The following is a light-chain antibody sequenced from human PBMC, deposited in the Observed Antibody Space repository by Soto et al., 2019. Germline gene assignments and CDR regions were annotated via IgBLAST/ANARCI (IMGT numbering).Light chain of an antibody. CDR1: SSDVGGYNY. CDR2: EVN. J-gene: IGLJ1*01. Sequence: QSVLTQPASVSGSPGQSITISCTGTSSDVGGYNYVSWYQHHPGKAPKLVIYEVNNRPSGGSNRFSGSKSGNTASLTISGLLAEDEADYYCISYTSSSTLGVFGTGTKLTVL. V-gene: IGLV2-14*01. CDR3: ISYTSSSTLGV.